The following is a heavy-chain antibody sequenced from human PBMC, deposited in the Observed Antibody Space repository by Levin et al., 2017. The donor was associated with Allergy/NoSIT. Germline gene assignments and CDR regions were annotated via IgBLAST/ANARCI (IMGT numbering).Heavy chain of an antibody. CDR3: ARDHDYGDIYYYGMDV. CDR1: GGSISSSSYY. D-gene: IGHD4-17*01. V-gene: IGHV4-39*07. Sequence: SETLSLTCTVSGGSISSSSYYWGWIRQPPGKGLEWIGSIYYSGSTYYNPSLKSRVTISVDTSKNQFSLKLSSVTAADTAVYYCARDHDYGDIYYYGMDVWGQGTTVTVSS. CDR2: IYYSGST. J-gene: IGHJ6*02.